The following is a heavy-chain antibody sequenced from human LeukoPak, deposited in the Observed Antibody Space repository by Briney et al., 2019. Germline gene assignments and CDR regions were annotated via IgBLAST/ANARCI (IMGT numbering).Heavy chain of an antibody. Sequence: SQTLSLTCTVSGGSISRGGYYWSWIRQHPGKGLEWIGYIYYSGSTYYNPSLKSRVTISVDTSKNQFSLKLSSVTAADTAVYYCAALKDDFWSGYPTIWGQGTLVTVSS. CDR3: AALKDDFWSGYPTI. V-gene: IGHV4-31*03. J-gene: IGHJ4*02. CDR1: GGSISRGGYY. CDR2: IYYSGST. D-gene: IGHD3-3*01.